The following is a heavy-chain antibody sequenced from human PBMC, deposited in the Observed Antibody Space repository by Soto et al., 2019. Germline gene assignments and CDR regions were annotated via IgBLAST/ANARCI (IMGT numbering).Heavy chain of an antibody. CDR2: IDWDDDK. CDR1: GFSLSTSGMC. Sequence: GSGPTLVNPTQTLTLTCTFSGFSLSTSGMCVSWIRQPPGKALEWLARIDWDDDKYYSTSLKTRLTISKDTSKNQVVLTMTNMDPVDTATYYCARIQRLNYDFWSGYYPEYYMDVWGKGTTVTVSS. J-gene: IGHJ6*03. D-gene: IGHD3-3*01. CDR3: ARIQRLNYDFWSGYYPEYYMDV. V-gene: IGHV2-70*11.